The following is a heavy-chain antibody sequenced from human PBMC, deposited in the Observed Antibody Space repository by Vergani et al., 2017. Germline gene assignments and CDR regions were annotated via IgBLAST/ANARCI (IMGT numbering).Heavy chain of an antibody. CDR3: AIGKSPAGYHGIYV. CDR1: GGYISRGSYY. J-gene: IGHJ6*02. V-gene: IGHV4-61*02. CDR2: SYTSGIT. Sequence: QVQLQESGPGLVKPSQILSLICTVSGGYISRGSYYLSWIRQPAGKGLEWIGRSYTSGITNYNPSLKSRVTISVDTSKNKLSLKLSSLTAADTAVYYCAIGKSPAGYHGIYVWGQGTTVTVSS.